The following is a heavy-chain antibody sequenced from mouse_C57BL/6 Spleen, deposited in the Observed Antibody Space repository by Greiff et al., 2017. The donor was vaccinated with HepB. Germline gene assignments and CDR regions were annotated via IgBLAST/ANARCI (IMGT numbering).Heavy chain of an antibody. Sequence: EVQLQQSGPELVKPGASVKISCKASGYTFTDYYMNWVKQSHGKSLEWIGDINPNNGGTSYNQKFKGKATLTVDKSSSTAYMELRSLTSEDSAVYYCARHGSSYVYAMDYWGQGTSVTVSS. J-gene: IGHJ4*01. CDR3: ARHGSSYVYAMDY. CDR2: INPNNGGT. CDR1: GYTFTDYY. D-gene: IGHD1-1*01. V-gene: IGHV1-26*01.